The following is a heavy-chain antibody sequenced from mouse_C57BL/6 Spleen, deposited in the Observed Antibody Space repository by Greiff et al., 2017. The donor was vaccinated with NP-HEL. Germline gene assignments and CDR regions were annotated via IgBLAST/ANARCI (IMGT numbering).Heavy chain of an antibody. D-gene: IGHD1-1*01. Sequence: QVHVKQPGAELVMPGASVKLSCKASGYTFTSYWMHWVKQRPGQGLEWIGEIDPSDSYTNYNQKFKGKSTLTVDKSSSTAYMQLSSLTSEDSAVYYCARGRITTVVADYWGQGTTLTVSS. V-gene: IGHV1-69*01. CDR3: ARGRITTVVADY. CDR1: GYTFTSYW. CDR2: IDPSDSYT. J-gene: IGHJ2*01.